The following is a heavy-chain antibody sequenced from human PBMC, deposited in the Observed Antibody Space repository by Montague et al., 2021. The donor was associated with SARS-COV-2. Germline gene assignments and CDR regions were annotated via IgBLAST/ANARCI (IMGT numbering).Heavy chain of an antibody. CDR3: ARDIAVASRFDY. CDR1: GGSISSGSHY. D-gene: IGHD6-19*01. V-gene: IGHV4-61*02. J-gene: IGHJ4*02. CDR2: ISISGST. Sequence: TLSLTCTVSGGSISSGSHYWSWFRQPAGKGLEWIGRISISGSTNYNPSLKSRVTISVDTSKNQFSLNLSSVTAADTAVYYCARDIAVASRFDYWGQGTMVTVSS.